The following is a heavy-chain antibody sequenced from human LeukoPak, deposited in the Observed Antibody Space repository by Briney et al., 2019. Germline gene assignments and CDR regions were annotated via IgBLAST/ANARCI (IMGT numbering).Heavy chain of an antibody. V-gene: IGHV4-59*08. J-gene: IGHJ4*02. D-gene: IGHD1-1*01. CDR3: ARRYTASPAERFDY. Sequence: SGTLSLTCTVSGGSISNYYWTWIRQPPGKGLEWIGYIYSSGNTNYNPSLNSRVTLSLDASKNQLSLMLRSLTAADTAVYYCARRYTASPAERFDYWGQGSLVTAPS. CDR2: IYSSGNT. CDR1: GGSISNYY.